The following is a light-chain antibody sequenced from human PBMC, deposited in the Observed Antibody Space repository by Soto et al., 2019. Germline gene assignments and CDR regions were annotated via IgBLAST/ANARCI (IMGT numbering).Light chain of an antibody. Sequence: QSVLTQPRSVSGSPGQSVAISCTGTSSDVGGYNYVSWYQQHPGKAPKLMIYDVTKRPSGVPDRFSASKPGNTASLTISGLQADDEADYYCCSYAGSYSYVFGTGTKVTVL. V-gene: IGLV2-11*01. CDR2: DVT. CDR3: CSYAGSYSYV. J-gene: IGLJ1*01. CDR1: SSDVGGYNY.